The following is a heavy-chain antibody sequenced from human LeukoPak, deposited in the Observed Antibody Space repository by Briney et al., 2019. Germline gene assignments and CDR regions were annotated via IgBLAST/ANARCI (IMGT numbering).Heavy chain of an antibody. CDR1: GGSISSGDYY. J-gene: IGHJ4*02. D-gene: IGHD3-10*01. CDR2: IYYSGST. V-gene: IGHV4-30-4*01. CDR3: ARGRTLYYYGSGSYPTFDY. Sequence: SETLSLTCTVSGGSISSGDYYWSWIRQPPGKGLEWIGYIYYSGSTYYNPSLKSRVTISVDTSKNQFSLKLSSVTTADTAVYYCARGRTLYYYGSGSYPTFDYWGQGTLVTVSS.